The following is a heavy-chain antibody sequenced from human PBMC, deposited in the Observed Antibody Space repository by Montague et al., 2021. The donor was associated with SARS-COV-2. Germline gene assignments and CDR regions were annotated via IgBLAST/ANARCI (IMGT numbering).Heavy chain of an antibody. CDR3: AREAVGYSHGYPYWYFDL. J-gene: IGHJ2*01. CDR1: GFDFTSSE. Sequence: SLRLSCAASGFDFTSSEINWVRQAPGKGLEWVSYISTSGTLPSYMDSVKGRFTISRDNAKKSLYLQMDSLRAEDTAVYFCAREAVGYSHGYPYWYFDLWGRSTLVTVSS. CDR2: ISTSGTLP. V-gene: IGHV3-48*03. D-gene: IGHD5-18*01.